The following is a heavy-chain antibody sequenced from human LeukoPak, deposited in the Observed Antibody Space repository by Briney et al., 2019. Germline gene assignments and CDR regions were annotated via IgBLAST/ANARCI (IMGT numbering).Heavy chain of an antibody. V-gene: IGHV3-43*01. J-gene: IGHJ4*02. CDR2: INWEGGST. CDR3: VKDRTGAYCGGDCYSLSS. D-gene: IGHD2-21*02. Sequence: GGSLRLSCAASGFTFSSYYMNWVRQAPGKGLEWVSLINWEGGSTYYADSVKGRFTISRDNSKNSLFLQMKSLRTEDTALYYCVKDRTGAYCGGDCYSLSSRGQGTLVTVSS. CDR1: GFTFSSYY.